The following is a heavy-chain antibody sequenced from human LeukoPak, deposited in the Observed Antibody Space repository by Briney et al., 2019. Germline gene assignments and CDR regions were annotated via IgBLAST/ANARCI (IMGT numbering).Heavy chain of an antibody. V-gene: IGHV3-30*04. D-gene: IGHD3-10*02. CDR3: AELGITMIGGV. CDR2: ISFDGSSK. CDR1: GFTFSSYA. J-gene: IGHJ6*04. Sequence: SGGSLRLSCAASGFTFSSYAMHWVRQAPGKGLEWVAVISFDGSSKDYAESVRGRFTVFRDNSKNTLYLQMNSLRAEDTAVYYCAELGITMIGGVWGKGTTVTISS.